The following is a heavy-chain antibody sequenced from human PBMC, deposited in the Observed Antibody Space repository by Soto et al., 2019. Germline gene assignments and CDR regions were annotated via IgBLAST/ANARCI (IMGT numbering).Heavy chain of an antibody. CDR3: ARLSGELLDARDY. Sequence: PGGSLRLSCAASGFTINNYNMNWVRQAPGKGLEWVSSIGDSSSYIYYADSVKGRFTISRDNAKNSLYLQMNSLRAEDTAVYYCARLSGELLDARDYWGQGTLVTVSS. CDR2: IGDSSSYI. D-gene: IGHD3-10*02. J-gene: IGHJ4*02. CDR1: GFTINNYN. V-gene: IGHV3-21*01.